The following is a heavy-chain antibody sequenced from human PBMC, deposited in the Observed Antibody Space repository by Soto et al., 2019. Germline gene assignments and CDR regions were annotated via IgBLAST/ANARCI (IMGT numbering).Heavy chain of an antibody. Sequence: SVQVSCTASGYPFTSYYMHWVRQAPGQGLEWMGIINPSGGSTSYAQKFQGRVTMTRDTSTSTVYMELSSLRSEDTAGYYCAREEMEVYCYGMAGWGNRTMVTV. CDR3: AREEMEVYCYGMAG. CDR2: INPSGGST. V-gene: IGHV1-46*01. D-gene: IGHD3-3*01. J-gene: IGHJ6*01. CDR1: GYPFTSYY.